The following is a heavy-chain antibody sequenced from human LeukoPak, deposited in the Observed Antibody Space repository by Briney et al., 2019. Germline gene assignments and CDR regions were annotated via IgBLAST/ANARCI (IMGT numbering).Heavy chain of an antibody. V-gene: IGHV1-2*02. D-gene: IGHD5-12*01. CDR3: ARDPWATYSDYDSSY. J-gene: IGHJ4*02. Sequence: ASVKVSCKASGYTFTGYYFHWVRQAPGQGLEWMGWINPNSGGTNYAQKFQGRVTMTRDTSISTTYMELSRLRSDDTAVYYCARDPWATYSDYDSSYWGQGTLVTVSS. CDR2: INPNSGGT. CDR1: GYTFTGYY.